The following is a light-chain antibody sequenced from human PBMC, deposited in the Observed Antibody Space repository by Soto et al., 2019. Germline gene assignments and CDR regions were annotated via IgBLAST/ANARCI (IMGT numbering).Light chain of an antibody. Sequence: QSALTQPASVSGSPGQSITISCTGTSSDVGGYNYVSWYQQHPDKAPKLMIYEVSNRPSGVSNRFSGSKSGNTASLTISGLQTEDEADYFCSSCTSTSTLAFGGGTKVTVL. CDR3: SSCTSTSTLA. V-gene: IGLV2-14*01. CDR2: EVS. J-gene: IGLJ2*01. CDR1: SSDVGGYNY.